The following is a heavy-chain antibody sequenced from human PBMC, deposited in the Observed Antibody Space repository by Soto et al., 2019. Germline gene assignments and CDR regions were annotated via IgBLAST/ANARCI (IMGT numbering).Heavy chain of an antibody. CDR3: ATDKDSTYDY. J-gene: IGHJ4*02. CDR1: GDTFSSYS. CDR2: IIPILGIT. D-gene: IGHD4-4*01. Sequence: QVHLVQSGAEVEKPGSSVKVSCKASGDTFSSYSFTWVRQAPGLGLEWMGRIIPILGITNYAQKFQGRVTITADKSTSTAYMELSSLRSEDTAVYYCATDKDSTYDYWGQGTLVTVSS. V-gene: IGHV1-69*02.